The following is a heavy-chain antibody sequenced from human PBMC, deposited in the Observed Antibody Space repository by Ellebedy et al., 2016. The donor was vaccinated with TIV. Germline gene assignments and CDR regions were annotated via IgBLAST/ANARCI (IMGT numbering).Heavy chain of an antibody. Sequence: SETLSLXXTVSGGSISSSSYYWGWIRQPPGKGLEWIGSIYYSGSTYYNPSLKSRVTISVDTSKNQFSLKLSSVTAADTAVYYCARELSDPGTGPGWSHTFYYYYGMDVWGQGTTVTVSS. V-gene: IGHV4-39*01. CDR1: GGSISSSSYY. J-gene: IGHJ6*02. CDR2: IYYSGST. CDR3: ARELSDPGTGPGWSHTFYYYYGMDV. D-gene: IGHD2-8*02.